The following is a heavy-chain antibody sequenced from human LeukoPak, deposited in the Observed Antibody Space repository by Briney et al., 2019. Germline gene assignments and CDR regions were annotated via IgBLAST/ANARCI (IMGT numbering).Heavy chain of an antibody. V-gene: IGHV4-34*01. J-gene: IGHJ4*02. Sequence: SETLSLTCAVYGGSFSGYYWSWIRQPPGKGLEWIGEINHSGSTNYNPSLKSRVTISVDTSKSQFSLKLSSVTAADTAVYYCARVGVIMGATKFDYWGQGTLVTVSS. CDR2: INHSGST. D-gene: IGHD1-26*01. CDR1: GGSFSGYY. CDR3: ARVGVIMGATKFDY.